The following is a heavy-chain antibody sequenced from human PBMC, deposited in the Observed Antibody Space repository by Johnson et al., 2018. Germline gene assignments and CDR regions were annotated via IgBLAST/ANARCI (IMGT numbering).Heavy chain of an antibody. CDR3: AREGEERWLQFGGAFDI. Sequence: QVELGQGGGGVVEPGRSMRLSCAASRFTFSSYAMHWVRQAPGKGLEGVAVISYDGSNKYYADSVKGRFTISRDNSKITLYLQMNSLRAEDTAVYYCAREGEERWLQFGGAFDIWGQGTMVTVSS. CDR1: RFTFSSYA. CDR2: ISYDGSNK. V-gene: IGHV3-30-3*01. D-gene: IGHD5-24*01. J-gene: IGHJ3*02.